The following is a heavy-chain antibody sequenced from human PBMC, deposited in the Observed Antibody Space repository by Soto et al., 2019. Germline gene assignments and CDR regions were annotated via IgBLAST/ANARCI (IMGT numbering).Heavy chain of an antibody. CDR3: AKRSSSSTFDY. J-gene: IGHJ4*02. V-gene: IGHV3-23*01. CDR1: GFTFSSYA. CDR2: ISGSDDST. D-gene: IGHD6-6*01. Sequence: EVQLLESGGGLVQPGESLRLSCAASGFTFSSYAMSWVRQAPGKGLEWVSVISGSDDSTYYADSVKGLFTISRDNSKNTRYLQMNSLRAEDTAVYYCAKRSSSSTFDYWGQGTLVTVSS.